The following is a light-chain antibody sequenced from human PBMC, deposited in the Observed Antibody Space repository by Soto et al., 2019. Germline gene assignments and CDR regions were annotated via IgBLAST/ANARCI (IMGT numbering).Light chain of an antibody. CDR2: GAS. J-gene: IGKJ1*01. CDR3: QQYGSSPRT. Sequence: EIVLTQAPGTLSLSPGERATLSCRANQSVSSSYLAWYQQKPGQAPRLLIYGASSRATGTPDRFSGSGSGTDFTLTICRLEPEDFAVYYCQQYGSSPRTFGQGTKVDIK. CDR1: QSVSSSY. V-gene: IGKV3-20*01.